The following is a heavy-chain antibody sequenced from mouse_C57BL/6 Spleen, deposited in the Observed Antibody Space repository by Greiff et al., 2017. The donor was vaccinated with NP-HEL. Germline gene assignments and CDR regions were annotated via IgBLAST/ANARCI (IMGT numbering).Heavy chain of an antibody. CDR3: ARGDGPGAY. CDR2: ISDGGSYT. CDR1: GFTFSSYA. J-gene: IGHJ3*01. Sequence: EVKLVESGGGLVKPGGSLKLSCAASGFTFSSYAMSWVRQTPEKRLEWVATISDGGSYTYYPDNVKGRFTISRDNAKNNLYLQMSHLKSEDTAMYYCARGDGPGAYWGQGTLVTVSA. V-gene: IGHV5-4*03. D-gene: IGHD2-3*01.